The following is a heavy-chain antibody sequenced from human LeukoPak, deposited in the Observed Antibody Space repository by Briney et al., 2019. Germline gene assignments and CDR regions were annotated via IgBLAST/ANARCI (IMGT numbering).Heavy chain of an antibody. CDR3: ARGRHGGPYY. V-gene: IGHV1-69*01. D-gene: IGHD4-23*01. J-gene: IGHJ4*02. CDR2: IIPIFGTA. CDR1: GGTFTSYA. Sequence: SVKVSCKASGGTFTSYAISWVRQAPGQGLEWMGGIIPIFGTANYAQKFQGRVTITADESTSTAYMELSSLRSDDTAVYYCARGRHGGPYYWGQGTLVTVSS.